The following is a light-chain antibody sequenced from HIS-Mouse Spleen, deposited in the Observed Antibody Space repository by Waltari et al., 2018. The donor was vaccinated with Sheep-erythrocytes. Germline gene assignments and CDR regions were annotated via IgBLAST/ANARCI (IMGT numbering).Light chain of an antibody. J-gene: IGKJ1*01. CDR3: QQSYSTPPWT. V-gene: IGKV1-39*01. Sequence: DIQMTQSPSSLSASVGDRVTSTCRASQIINSYLNWYQQKPGKPPKSLIYAASSLQSWVPSRFSGSGSGTDFTLTIISLQPEDFATYYCQQSYSTPPWTFGQGTQVEIK. CDR1: QIINSY. CDR2: AAS.